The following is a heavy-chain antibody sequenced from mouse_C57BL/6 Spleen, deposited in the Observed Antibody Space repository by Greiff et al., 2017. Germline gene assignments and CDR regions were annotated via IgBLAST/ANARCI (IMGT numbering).Heavy chain of an antibody. CDR1: GYTFTSYW. V-gene: IGHV1-69*01. Sequence: QVQLQQPGAELVMPGASVKLSCKASGYTFTSYWMHWVKQRPGQGLEWIGEIDPSDSYTNYNQKFKGKSTLTVDKSSSTAYMQLSSLTSEDSAVYYCARKGPNCYAMDYWGQGTSVTVSS. J-gene: IGHJ4*01. CDR2: IDPSDSYT. CDR3: ARKGPNCYAMDY.